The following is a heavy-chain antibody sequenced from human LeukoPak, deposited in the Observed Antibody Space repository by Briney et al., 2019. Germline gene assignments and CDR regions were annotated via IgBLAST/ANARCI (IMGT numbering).Heavy chain of an antibody. J-gene: IGHJ3*02. CDR2: TYHSGST. V-gene: IGHV4-38-2*01. CDR3: ARGEAGLIAGWLGLELRGSAFDI. CDR1: GGSFSGYY. Sequence: PSETLSLTCAVYGGSFSGYYWGWIRQPPGKGLEWIGSTYHSGSTYYNPSLKSRVTISVGTSKNQFSLKLSSVTAADTAVYYCARGEAGLIAGWLGLELRGSAFDIWGQGTMVTVSS. D-gene: IGHD1-7*01.